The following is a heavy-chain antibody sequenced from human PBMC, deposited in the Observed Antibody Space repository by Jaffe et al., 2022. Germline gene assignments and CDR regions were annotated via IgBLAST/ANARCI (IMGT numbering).Heavy chain of an antibody. V-gene: IGHV4-38-2*01. CDR3: ARRGPKSAAAGTVYDY. CDR1: GYSISSGYY. J-gene: IGHJ4*02. D-gene: IGHD6-13*01. CDR2: IYHSGST. Sequence: QVQLQESGPGLVKPSETLSLTCAVSGYSISSGYYWGWIRQPPGKGLEWIGSIYHSGSTYYNPSLKSRVTISVDTSKNQFSLKLSSVTAADTAVYYCARRGPKSAAAGTVYDYWGQGTLVTVSS.